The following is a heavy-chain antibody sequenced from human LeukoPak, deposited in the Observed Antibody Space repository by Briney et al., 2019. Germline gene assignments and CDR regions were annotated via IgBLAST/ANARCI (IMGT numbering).Heavy chain of an antibody. Sequence: GGSLRLSCAASGFTFSSYSMNWVRQAPGKGLEWVSSISSSSSYIYYADSVKGRFTISRDNAKNSLYLQMNSLRAEDTAVYYCAREAYSSSWYGVLGFDPWGQGTRVTVSS. CDR3: AREAYSSSWYGVLGFDP. CDR1: GFTFSSYS. CDR2: ISSSSSYI. V-gene: IGHV3-21*01. D-gene: IGHD6-13*01. J-gene: IGHJ5*02.